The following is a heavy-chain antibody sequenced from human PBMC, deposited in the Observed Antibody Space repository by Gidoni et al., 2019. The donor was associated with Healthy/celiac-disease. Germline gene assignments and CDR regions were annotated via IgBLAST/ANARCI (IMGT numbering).Heavy chain of an antibody. CDR1: GFTSSSYS. CDR3: ARITVTSKDWYFDL. J-gene: IGHJ2*01. CDR2: ISSSSSTI. Sequence: EVQLVEAGGGLVQPGGSLRLSCAASGFTSSSYSMNWVRQAPGKGLEWVAYISSSSSTIYYADSVKGRFTISRDNAKNSLYLQMNSLRDEDTAVYYCARITVTSKDWYFDLWGRGTLVTVSS. V-gene: IGHV3-48*02. D-gene: IGHD4-17*01.